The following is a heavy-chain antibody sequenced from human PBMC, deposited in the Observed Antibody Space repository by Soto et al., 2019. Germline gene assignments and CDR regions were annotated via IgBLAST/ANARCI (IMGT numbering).Heavy chain of an antibody. CDR1: GGTIRRYY. CDR2: VYHSGTT. V-gene: IGHV4-59*01. Sequence: SETLSLTCIASGGTIRRYYRSWIRQPPGKGLEWIGYVYHSGTTHYTPSLKSRVTISPGTSKRKFSLKLNSGTAADTPVYYWGRDADGYGGNSPTFDIWGQGTMVTVSS. D-gene: IGHD4-17*01. CDR3: GRDADGYGGNSPTFDI. J-gene: IGHJ3*02.